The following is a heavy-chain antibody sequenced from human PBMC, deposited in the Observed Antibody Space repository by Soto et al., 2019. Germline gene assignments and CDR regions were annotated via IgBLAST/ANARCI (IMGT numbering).Heavy chain of an antibody. Sequence: GGSLRLSCAASGFTFSSYGMHWVRQAPGKGLEWVAVIWYDGSNKYYADSVKGRFTISRDNSKNTLYLQMNSLRAEDTAVYYCARASVTMVRGVSWGNIDYWGQGTLVTVSS. CDR1: GFTFSSYG. V-gene: IGHV3-33*01. CDR3: ARASVTMVRGVSWGNIDY. J-gene: IGHJ4*02. D-gene: IGHD3-10*01. CDR2: IWYDGSNK.